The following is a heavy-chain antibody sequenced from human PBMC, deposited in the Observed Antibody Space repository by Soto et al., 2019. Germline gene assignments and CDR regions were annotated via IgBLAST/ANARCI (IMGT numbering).Heavy chain of an antibody. V-gene: IGHV3-33*01. J-gene: IGHJ6*02. CDR2: IWYDASKK. CDR1: GFTFSSYG. CDR3: ARHIYDGTPYLYYFYGMDV. Sequence: PGGSLRLSCAASGFTFSSYGMHWVRQAPGKGLEWVGVIWYDASKKYYADSVKGRFTMSRDNSRQTLYLQMNSLRAEDTAVYFCARHIYDGTPYLYYFYGMDVWGQGTTVTVSS. D-gene: IGHD1-1*01.